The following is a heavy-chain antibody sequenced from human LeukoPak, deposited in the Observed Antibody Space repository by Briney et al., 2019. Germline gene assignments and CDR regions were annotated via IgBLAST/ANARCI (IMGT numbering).Heavy chain of an antibody. CDR2: IKSKTDGGTT. D-gene: IGHD5-12*01. Sequence: GGSLRLSCAASGFTFSNAWMSWVRQAPGKGLEWVGRIKSKTDGGTTDYAAPVKGRFTISRDDSKNTLYLQMNSLKTEDTAVYYCTATQTSRRGHDKRYYFDYWGQGTLVTVSS. CDR3: TATQTSRRGHDKRYYFDY. J-gene: IGHJ4*02. CDR1: GFTFSNAW. V-gene: IGHV3-15*01.